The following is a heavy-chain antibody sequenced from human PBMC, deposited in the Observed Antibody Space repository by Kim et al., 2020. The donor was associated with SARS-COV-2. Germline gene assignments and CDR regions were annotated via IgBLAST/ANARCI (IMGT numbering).Heavy chain of an antibody. J-gene: IGHJ4*02. V-gene: IGHV3-23*01. CDR3: AKVRYYYDSSGPEFFWDY. CDR1: GFTFSSYA. CDR2: ISGSGGST. D-gene: IGHD3-22*01. Sequence: GGSLRLSCAASGFTFSSYAMSWVRQAPGKGLEWVSAISGSGGSTYYADSVKGRFTISRDNSKNTLYLQMNSLRAEDTAVYYCAKVRYYYDSSGPEFFWDYWGQGTLVTVSS.